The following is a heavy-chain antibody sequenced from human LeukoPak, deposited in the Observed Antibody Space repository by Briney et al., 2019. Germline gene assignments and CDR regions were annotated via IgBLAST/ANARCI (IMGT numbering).Heavy chain of an antibody. D-gene: IGHD3-22*01. J-gene: IGHJ4*02. CDR3: VHYYDSSGLGENFDY. V-gene: IGHV3-48*01. Sequence: PGGSLRLSCAASGFTFSSYSMNWVRQAPGKGLEWVSHISSSSSTIYYADSVKGRFTISRDNAKNSLYLQMNSLRAEDTAVYYCVHYYDSSGLGENFDYWGQGTLVTVSS. CDR2: ISSSSSTI. CDR1: GFTFSSYS.